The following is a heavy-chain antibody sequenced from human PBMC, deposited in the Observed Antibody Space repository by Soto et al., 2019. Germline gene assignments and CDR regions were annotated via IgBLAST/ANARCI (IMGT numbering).Heavy chain of an antibody. CDR1: GGSISSSSYY. J-gene: IGHJ6*02. V-gene: IGHV4-39*01. CDR2: IYYSGST. CDR3: ARHLRDTYDFWSGYYNYYYYGMDV. D-gene: IGHD3-3*01. Sequence: PSQTLPLTCTVSGGSISSSSYYWGRIRQPPGKGLEWIGSIYYSGSTYYNPSLKSRVTISVDTSKNQVSLKLSSVTAADTAVYYCARHLRDTYDFWSGYYNYYYYGMDVWGQGTTVTVSS.